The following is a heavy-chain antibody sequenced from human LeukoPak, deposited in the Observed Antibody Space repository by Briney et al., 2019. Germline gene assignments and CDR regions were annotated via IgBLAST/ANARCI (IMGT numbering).Heavy chain of an antibody. D-gene: IGHD4-17*01. CDR1: GGTFSSYA. CDR2: IIPIFGTA. CDR3: ARRGYSDPAFDY. Sequence: ASVKVSCKASGGTFSSYAISWVRQAPGQGLEWMGWIIPIFGTANYAQKFQGRVTITADESTSTAYMGLSSLRSDDTAVYYCARRGYSDPAFDYWGQGTLVTVSS. J-gene: IGHJ4*02. V-gene: IGHV1-69*13.